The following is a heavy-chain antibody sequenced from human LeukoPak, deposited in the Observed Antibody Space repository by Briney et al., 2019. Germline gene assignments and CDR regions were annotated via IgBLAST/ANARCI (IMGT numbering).Heavy chain of an antibody. CDR3: ARAPIGSFPYYYYYYMDV. Sequence: PSETLSLTCTVSGGSISNKYWSWIRQPPGKGLEWIGYIYYSGSTNYNPSLKSRVTILVDTSKNQFSLKLSSVTAADTAVYYCARAPIGSFPYYYYYYMDVWGKGTTVTVSS. CDR1: GGSISNKY. D-gene: IGHD2-2*03. CDR2: IYYSGST. V-gene: IGHV4-59*01. J-gene: IGHJ6*03.